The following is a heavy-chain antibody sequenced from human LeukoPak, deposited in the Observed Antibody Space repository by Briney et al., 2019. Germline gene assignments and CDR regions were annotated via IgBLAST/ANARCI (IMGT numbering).Heavy chain of an antibody. CDR3: ARVPPRGYSGYDSDS. CDR1: GGTFSSYA. V-gene: IGHV1-69*06. CDR2: IIPIFGTA. D-gene: IGHD5-12*01. J-gene: IGHJ4*02. Sequence: ASVKVSCKASGGTFSSYAISWVRQAPGQGLEWMGGIIPIFGTANYARKFQDRVTMTADTSTSTAYMELRSLRPDDTAVYYCARVPPRGYSGYDSDSWGQGTRVTVSS.